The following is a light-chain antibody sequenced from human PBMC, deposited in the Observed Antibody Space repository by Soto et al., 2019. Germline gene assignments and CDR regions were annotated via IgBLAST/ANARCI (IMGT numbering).Light chain of an antibody. Sequence: AIQMTQSPSSLSASVGDRVTITCRARQGIRNDLGWYQQRPGKAPKLLIYAASSLHSGVQSRCSGSGSGTDFSLTISSLQPEDFATYFCLQDYSYPWTVGQGTKVEIK. J-gene: IGKJ1*01. CDR3: LQDYSYPWT. CDR2: AAS. CDR1: QGIRND. V-gene: IGKV1-6*01.